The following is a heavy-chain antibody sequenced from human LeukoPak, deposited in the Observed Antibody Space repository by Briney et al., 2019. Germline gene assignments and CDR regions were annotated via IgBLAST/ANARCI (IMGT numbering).Heavy chain of an antibody. V-gene: IGHV3-21*01. Sequence: GGSLRLSCAASGFTFISYSMNWVRQAPGEGLEWVSSISSSSSYINYADSVKGRFTISRAKAKTSLYLQMNSLRAGDTAVYYCARNRGSTGGGDAFDIWGQGTMVTVSS. D-gene: IGHD3-10*01. J-gene: IGHJ3*02. CDR2: ISSSSSYI. CDR1: GFTFISYS. CDR3: ARNRGSTGGGDAFDI.